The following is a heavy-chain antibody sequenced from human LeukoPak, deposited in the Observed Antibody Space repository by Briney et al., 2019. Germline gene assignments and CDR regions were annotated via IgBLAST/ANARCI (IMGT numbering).Heavy chain of an antibody. V-gene: IGHV3-48*01. Sequence: PGGSLRLSCAASGFTFSSYSMNWVRQAPGKGLEWVSYISSSSSTIYYADSVKGRFTISRDNAKNSLYLQMNSLRAEDTAVYYCARGIYYYGSGGPFDYWGQGTLVTVSS. CDR1: GFTFSSYS. J-gene: IGHJ4*02. D-gene: IGHD3-10*01. CDR3: ARGIYYYGSGGPFDY. CDR2: ISSSSSTI.